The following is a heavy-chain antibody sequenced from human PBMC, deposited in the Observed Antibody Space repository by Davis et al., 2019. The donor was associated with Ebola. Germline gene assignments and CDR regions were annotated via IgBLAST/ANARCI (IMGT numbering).Heavy chain of an antibody. J-gene: IGHJ4*02. CDR2: ISYDGSNK. V-gene: IGHV3-30-3*01. CDR1: GFTFSSYA. Sequence: GESLKISCAASGFTFSSYAMHWVRQAPGKGLEWVAVISYDGSNKYYADSVKGRFTISRDNSKNTLYLQMNSLRAEDTAVYYCAGVAGGYCSSTSCYIGYWGQGTLVTVSS. CDR3: AGVAGGYCSSTSCYIGY. D-gene: IGHD2-2*02.